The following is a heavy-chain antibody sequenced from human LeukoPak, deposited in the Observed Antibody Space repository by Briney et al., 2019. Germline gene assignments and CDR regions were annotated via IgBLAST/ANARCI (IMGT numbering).Heavy chain of an antibody. CDR2: ISSSGRTI. CDR3: ARDLYGDYVVDY. Sequence: GGSLRLSCAASGFTFSSYSMNWVRQAPGKGLEWVSYISSSGRTIYYADSVRGRFTISRDNAKNSLYLQMNSLGAEDTAVYYCARDLYGDYVVDYWGQGTLVTVSS. J-gene: IGHJ4*02. CDR1: GFTFSSYS. D-gene: IGHD4-17*01. V-gene: IGHV3-48*01.